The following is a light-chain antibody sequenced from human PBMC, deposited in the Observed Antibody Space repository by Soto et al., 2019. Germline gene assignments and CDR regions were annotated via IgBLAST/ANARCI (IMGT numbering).Light chain of an antibody. CDR1: QTVTSNY. CDR2: GAS. CDR3: HQYCSSPGT. J-gene: IGKJ1*01. V-gene: IGKV3-20*01. Sequence: EIVLTQPPGTLSSSPGERATLSCRASQTVTSNYLAWYQQKPGQAPRLLFFGASIRATGLPDRFSGGGSGTDFTLIISRLEPEDFAVYYCHQYCSSPGTFGQGTKVDSK.